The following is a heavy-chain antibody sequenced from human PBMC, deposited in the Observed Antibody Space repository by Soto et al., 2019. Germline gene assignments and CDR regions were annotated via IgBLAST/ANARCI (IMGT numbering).Heavy chain of an antibody. CDR1: GGSISSSSYY. D-gene: IGHD4-17*01. Sequence: QLQLQESGPGLVKPSETLSLTCTVSGGSISSSSYYWGWIRQPPGKGLEWIGSIYYSGSTYYNPSLKSRVNISVDTSKNQFSLKLSSVTAADTAVYYCARHQPLDVYGDYPIDYWGQGTLVTVSS. V-gene: IGHV4-39*01. CDR3: ARHQPLDVYGDYPIDY. CDR2: IYYSGST. J-gene: IGHJ4*02.